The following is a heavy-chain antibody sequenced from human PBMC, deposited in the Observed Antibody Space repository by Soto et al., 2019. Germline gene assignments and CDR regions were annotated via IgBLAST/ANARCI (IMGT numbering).Heavy chain of an antibody. D-gene: IGHD3-22*01. CDR2: INAGNGNT. Sequence: QVPLVQSGAEVKKPGASVKVSCKASGYTFTSYAMHWVRQAPGQRLEWMGWINAGNGNTKYSQKFQGRVTITRDTSASTAYMELSSLRSEDTAVYYCARAGENYYDSSGYYYAFDIWGQGTMVTVSS. V-gene: IGHV1-3*01. J-gene: IGHJ3*02. CDR1: GYTFTSYA. CDR3: ARAGENYYDSSGYYYAFDI.